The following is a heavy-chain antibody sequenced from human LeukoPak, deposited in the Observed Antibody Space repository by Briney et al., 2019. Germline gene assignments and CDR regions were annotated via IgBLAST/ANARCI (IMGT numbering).Heavy chain of an antibody. V-gene: IGHV4-61*02. CDR2: IYTSGST. D-gene: IGHD3-10*01. CDR1: GYSISTGYY. Sequence: PSETLSLTCTVSGYSISTGYYWDWIRQPAGKGLEWIGRIYTSGSTNYNPSLKSRVTISVDTSKNQFSLKLSSVTAADTAVYYCARGHYGSGSRYYFDYWGQGTLVTVSS. CDR3: ARGHYGSGSRYYFDY. J-gene: IGHJ4*02.